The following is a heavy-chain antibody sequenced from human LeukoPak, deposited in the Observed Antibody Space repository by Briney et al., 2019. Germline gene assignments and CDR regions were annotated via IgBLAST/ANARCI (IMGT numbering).Heavy chain of an antibody. D-gene: IGHD2-8*02. CDR1: GGSISTYY. J-gene: IGHJ5*02. V-gene: IGHV4-59*01. CDR2: IYYTGST. CDR3: ARGNGDYVVS. Sequence: PSETLSLTCTVSGGSISTYYWSWIRQPPGKGLEWIGYIYYTGSTNYNPSLKSRVTISVDTSKNQFSLKLGSVTAADTAIYYCARGNGDYVVSWGQGTLVTVSS.